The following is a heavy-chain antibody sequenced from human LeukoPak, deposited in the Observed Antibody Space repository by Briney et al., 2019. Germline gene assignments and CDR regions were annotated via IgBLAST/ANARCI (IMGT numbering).Heavy chain of an antibody. J-gene: IGHJ4*02. CDR1: GYTFTNYG. CDR2: ISAYNGNT. D-gene: IGHD3-22*01. Sequence: ASVKVSCTASGYTFTNYGISWVRQAPGQGLEWMGWISAYNGNTNYAQKLQGRVTMTTDTSTSTAYMELRSLRSDDTAVYYCARDDVEDSSGYYYGDYWGQGTLVTVSS. V-gene: IGHV1-18*01. CDR3: ARDDVEDSSGYYYGDY.